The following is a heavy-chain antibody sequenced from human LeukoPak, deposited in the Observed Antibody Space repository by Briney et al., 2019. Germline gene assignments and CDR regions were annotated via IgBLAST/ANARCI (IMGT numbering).Heavy chain of an antibody. J-gene: IGHJ4*02. CDR3: ARADLLTGYYILDY. Sequence: ASVKVSCKASGHTFTDYYIHWVRQAPGQGLEWMGWINPKSGATNYAQKFQGRVTMTRDTSISTPYMELSRLRSDDTAMYYCARADLLTGYYILDYWGQGTLVTVSS. D-gene: IGHD3-9*01. CDR2: INPKSGAT. CDR1: GHTFTDYY. V-gene: IGHV1-2*02.